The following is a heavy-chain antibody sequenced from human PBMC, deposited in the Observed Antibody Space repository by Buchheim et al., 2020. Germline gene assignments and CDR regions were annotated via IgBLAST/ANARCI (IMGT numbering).Heavy chain of an antibody. CDR2: ISYDGSNK. CDR1: GFTFSSYA. D-gene: IGHD6-19*01. V-gene: IGHV3-30*04. CDR3: ARRGSGWFLDY. Sequence: QVQLVESGGGVVQPGRSLRLSCAASGFTFSSYAMHWVRQAPGKGLEWVAVISYDGSNKYYADSVKGRFTISRDNSKNTLYLQMNSMRAEDTAVYCCARRGSGWFLDYWGQGTL. J-gene: IGHJ4*02.